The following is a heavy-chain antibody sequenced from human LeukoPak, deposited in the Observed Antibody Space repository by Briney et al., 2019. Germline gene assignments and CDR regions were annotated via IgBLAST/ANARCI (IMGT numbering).Heavy chain of an antibody. CDR2: ISYDGGIE. V-gene: IGHV3-30*03. CDR3: ARNSRYGDFDL. J-gene: IGHJ2*01. D-gene: IGHD2-21*01. Sequence: GRSLRLSCAASGFSYSSYGMHWVRQAPGKGLEWLAVISYDGGIEYYADSVRGRFTISRDNSKNSLYLQMNSLRAEDTAVYYCARNSRYGDFDLWGRGALVTVSS. CDR1: GFSYSSYG.